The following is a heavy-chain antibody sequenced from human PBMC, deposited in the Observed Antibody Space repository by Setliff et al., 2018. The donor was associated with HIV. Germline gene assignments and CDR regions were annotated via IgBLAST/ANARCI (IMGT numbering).Heavy chain of an antibody. V-gene: IGHV3-30*02. J-gene: IGHJ5*02. Sequence: GGSLRLSCAASGFTFSNYGMHWVRQAPGKGLEWVAFIRYDGSNKYYADSVKGRFTISRDNSKNTLYLQMNSLRAEDTAVYYCAKNPTSSMIVVVIGFDPWGQGTLVTVSS. CDR2: IRYDGSNK. CDR1: GFTFSNYG. D-gene: IGHD3-22*01. CDR3: AKNPTSSMIVVVIGFDP.